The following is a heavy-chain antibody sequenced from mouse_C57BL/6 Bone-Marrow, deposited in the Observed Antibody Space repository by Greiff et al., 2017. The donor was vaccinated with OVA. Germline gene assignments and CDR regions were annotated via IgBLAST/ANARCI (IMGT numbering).Heavy chain of an antibody. CDR1: GYTFTDYN. Sequence: EVQLQQSGPELVKPGASVKMSCKASGYTFTDYNMHWVKQSHGKSLEWIGYINPNNGGTSYNQKFKGKATLTVNKSSSTAYMELRSLTAEDSAVYYCAKAAQAAWFAYWGQGTLVTVSA. D-gene: IGHD3-2*02. V-gene: IGHV1-22*01. CDR3: AKAAQAAWFAY. CDR2: INPNNGGT. J-gene: IGHJ3*01.